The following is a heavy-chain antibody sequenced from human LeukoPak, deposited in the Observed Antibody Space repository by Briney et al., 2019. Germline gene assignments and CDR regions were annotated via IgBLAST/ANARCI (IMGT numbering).Heavy chain of an antibody. V-gene: IGHV4-39*07. Sequence: SETLSLTCTVSGGSISSSSYYWGWIRQPPGKGLEWIGSIYYSGSTYYNPSLKSRVTISVDTSKNQFSLKLSSVTAADTAVYYCARALLIAARLGNWFDPWGQGTLVTVSS. CDR2: IYYSGST. CDR3: ARALLIAARLGNWFDP. D-gene: IGHD6-6*01. CDR1: GGSISSSSYY. J-gene: IGHJ5*02.